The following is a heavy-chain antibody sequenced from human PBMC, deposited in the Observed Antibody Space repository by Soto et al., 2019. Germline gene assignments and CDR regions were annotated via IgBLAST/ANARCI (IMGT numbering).Heavy chain of an antibody. CDR3: ARGGGVGVAGSAAFDM. Sequence: QLHLVQSGAVVKKPGASVTVSCSASGYPVTAYYMHWVRQAPGRGLEWMGGINPATGAAKYTQTFQGRGTVTRDTSKSTVFMELGGLTSEDTAVFYCARGGGVGVAGSAAFDMWGQGTLVTVSS. J-gene: IGHJ3*02. CDR2: INPATGAA. D-gene: IGHD3-3*01. V-gene: IGHV1-2*02. CDR1: GYPVTAYY.